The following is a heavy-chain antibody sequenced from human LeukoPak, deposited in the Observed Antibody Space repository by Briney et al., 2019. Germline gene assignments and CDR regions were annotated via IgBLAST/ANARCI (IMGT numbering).Heavy chain of an antibody. J-gene: IGHJ4*02. CDR3: AKDFKNLFTMIVVATQYYFDY. Sequence: GGSQRLSCAASGFTFSSYAMSWVRQAPGKGLEWVSAISGSGGSTYYADSVKGRFTISRDNAKNTLYLQMNSLRAEDTAVYYCAKDFKNLFTMIVVATQYYFDYWGQGTLVTVSS. CDR1: GFTFSSYA. CDR2: ISGSGGST. D-gene: IGHD3-22*01. V-gene: IGHV3-23*01.